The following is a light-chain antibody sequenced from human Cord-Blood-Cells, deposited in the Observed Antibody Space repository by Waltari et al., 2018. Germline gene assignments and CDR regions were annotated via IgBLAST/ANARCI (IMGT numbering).Light chain of an antibody. CDR1: QNISNN. CDR3: EQYDNLT. CDR2: DAT. V-gene: IGKV1-33*01. Sequence: EIQISQSPSSLSASVGDRVPITCQASQNISNNLNWYQQKPGKAPKLLIYDATNLETGVPSRFSGSGSGTDFTFTISSLQPEDIATYYVEQYDNLTFGGGTKVEIK. J-gene: IGKJ4*01.